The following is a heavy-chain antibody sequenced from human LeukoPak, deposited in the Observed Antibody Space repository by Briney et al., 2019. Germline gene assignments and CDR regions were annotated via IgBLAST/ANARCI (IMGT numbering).Heavy chain of an antibody. J-gene: IGHJ3*02. D-gene: IGHD3-22*01. CDR3: ARDNYDSSGYYSPYDAFDI. CDR2: IYYSGST. V-gene: IGHV4-39*07. CDR1: GGSISSSSYY. Sequence: RASETLSLTCTVSGGSISSSSYYWGWIRQPPGKGLEWIGSIYYSGSTYYNPPLKSRVTISVDTSKNQFSLKLSSVTAADTAVYYCARDNYDSSGYYSPYDAFDIWGQGTMVTVSS.